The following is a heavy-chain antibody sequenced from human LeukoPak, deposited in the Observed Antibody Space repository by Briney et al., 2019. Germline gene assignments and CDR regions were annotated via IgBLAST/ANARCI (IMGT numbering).Heavy chain of an antibody. Sequence: ASVKVSCKAAGFTFTSYGIIWVRQAPGQGLEWMGWISAYKGNTNYAQKLQGRVTMTTDTSTSTVYMELRSLRSDDTAVYYCARGGLYCSSTSCYGIEYWGQGTLVTVSS. CDR3: ARGGLYCSSTSCYGIEY. CDR2: ISAYKGNT. V-gene: IGHV1-18*04. CDR1: GFTFTSYG. J-gene: IGHJ4*02. D-gene: IGHD2-2*01.